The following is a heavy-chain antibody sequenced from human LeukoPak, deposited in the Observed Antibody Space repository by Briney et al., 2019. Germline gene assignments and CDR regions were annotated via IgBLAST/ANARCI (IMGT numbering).Heavy chain of an antibody. J-gene: IGHJ4*02. V-gene: IGHV1-24*01. Sequence: GASVKVSFKVSGYTLTELSMHWVRQAPGKGLEWMGGFDPEDGETIYAQKFQGRVTMTEDTSTDTAYMELSSLRSEDTAVYYCATDLRYSSSWYKFDYWGQGTLVTVSS. CDR3: ATDLRYSSSWYKFDY. D-gene: IGHD6-13*01. CDR2: FDPEDGET. CDR1: GYTLTELS.